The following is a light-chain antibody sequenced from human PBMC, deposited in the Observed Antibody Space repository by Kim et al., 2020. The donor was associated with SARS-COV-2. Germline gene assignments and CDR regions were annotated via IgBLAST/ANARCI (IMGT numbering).Light chain of an antibody. Sequence: LSAGDRAHLHVRASQSVTSSFLAWYQQIPGQAPRLLIYAASTRAAGIPDRFSGSGSGTDFILTISRLEPEDFAVYYCQQYGSSPYTFGQGTKLEI. CDR1: QSVTSSF. J-gene: IGKJ2*01. CDR2: AAS. V-gene: IGKV3-20*01. CDR3: QQYGSSPYT.